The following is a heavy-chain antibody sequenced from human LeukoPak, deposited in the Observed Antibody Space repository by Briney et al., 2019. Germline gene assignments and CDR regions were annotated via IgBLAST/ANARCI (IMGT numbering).Heavy chain of an antibody. J-gene: IGHJ6*03. CDR1: GGTFSSNA. CDR3: AREAYSYGYLVVYYYYMDV. Sequence: GASVKVSCKXSGGTFSSNAISWVRQAPGQGLEWMGRIIPIFGTANYAQKFQGRVTITTDESTSTAYMELSSLRSEDTAVYYCAREAYSYGYLVVYYYYMDVWGKGTTVTVSS. D-gene: IGHD5-18*01. V-gene: IGHV1-69*05. CDR2: IIPIFGTA.